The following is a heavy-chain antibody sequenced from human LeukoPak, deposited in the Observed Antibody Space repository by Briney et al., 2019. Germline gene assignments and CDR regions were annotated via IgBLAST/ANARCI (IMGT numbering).Heavy chain of an antibody. J-gene: IGHJ5*02. D-gene: IGHD6-13*01. CDR1: GFTFSSYS. CDR2: ISSSSSTI. V-gene: IGHV3-48*01. CDR3: ARDQAGIAQSFDP. Sequence: GGSLRLSCAASGFTFSSYSMNWVRQAPGKGLEWVSYISSSSSTIYYADSVKGRFTISRDNAKNSLYLQMNSLRAEDTAVYCCARDQAGIAQSFDPWGQGTLVTVSS.